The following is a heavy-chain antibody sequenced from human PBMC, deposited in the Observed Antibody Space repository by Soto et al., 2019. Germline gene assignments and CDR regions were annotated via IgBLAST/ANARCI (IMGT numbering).Heavy chain of an antibody. J-gene: IGHJ5*02. V-gene: IGHV4-59*01. D-gene: IGHD3-3*01. CDR1: GGSISSYY. CDR3: ARELGGFLEWFNRFDP. Sequence: SETLSLTCTVSGGSISSYYWSWIRQPPGKGLEWIGYIYYSGSTNYNPSLKSRVTISVDTSKNQFSLKLSSVTAADTAVYYCARELGGFLEWFNRFDPWGQGTLVTVSS. CDR2: IYYSGST.